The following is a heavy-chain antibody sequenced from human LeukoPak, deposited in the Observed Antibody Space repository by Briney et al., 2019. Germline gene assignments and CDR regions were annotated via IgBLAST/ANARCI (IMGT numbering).Heavy chain of an antibody. CDR1: GGSISSYY. CDR3: ARDAVGSCSGTTCYARWFDP. D-gene: IGHD2-2*01. V-gene: IGHV4-59*01. J-gene: IGHJ5*02. CDR2: ISYSGNT. Sequence: SETLSLTCTVSGGSISSYYWSWIRQPPGKGLEWMGYISYSGNTNYNPSLKSRVTISIDTSKNQFSLKLSSVTAADTAVYYCARDAVGSCSGTTCYARWFDPWGQGTLVTVSS.